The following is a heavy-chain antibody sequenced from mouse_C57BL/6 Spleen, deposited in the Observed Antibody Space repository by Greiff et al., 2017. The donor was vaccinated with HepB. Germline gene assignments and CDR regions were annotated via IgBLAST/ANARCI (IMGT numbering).Heavy chain of an antibody. V-gene: IGHV1-76*01. D-gene: IGHD3-2*02. CDR3: ARDSSGYPYYAMDY. CDR2: IYPGSGNT. CDR1: GYTFTDYY. Sequence: VQLQQSGAELVRPGASVKLSCKASGYTFTDYYINWVKQRPGQGLEWIARIYPGSGNTYYNEKFKGKATLTAEKSSSTAYMQLSSLTSEDSAVYFCARDSSGYPYYAMDYWGQGTSVTVSS. J-gene: IGHJ4*01.